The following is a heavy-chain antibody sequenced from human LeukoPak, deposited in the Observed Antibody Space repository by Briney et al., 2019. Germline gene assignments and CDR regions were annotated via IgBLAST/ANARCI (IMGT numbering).Heavy chain of an antibody. Sequence: GGSLRLSCAASGFTFSDSYMSWIRQAPGKGLEWVSYISSGGTIFYADSVKGRFTISRDNAKNSLYLQMNSPRAEDTAVYYCAREVGDYGDYWGQGTLVTVSS. D-gene: IGHD4-17*01. CDR3: AREVGDYGDY. J-gene: IGHJ4*02. CDR1: GFTFSDSY. V-gene: IGHV3-11*01. CDR2: ISSGGTI.